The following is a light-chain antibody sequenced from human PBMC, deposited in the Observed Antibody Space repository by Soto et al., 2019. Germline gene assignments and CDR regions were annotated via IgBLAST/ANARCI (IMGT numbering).Light chain of an antibody. Sequence: DIQMTQSPSSLSSSVGDRVTITCRATQYISNSLSWFQQKPGKAPHLLIYAASSLHSGVPSRFSGSGSGTDFTLTISSLQPEDVATYYCQQTYMTPLTFGQGTRLDI. V-gene: IGKV1-39*01. CDR1: QYISNS. CDR2: AAS. J-gene: IGKJ5*01. CDR3: QQTYMTPLT.